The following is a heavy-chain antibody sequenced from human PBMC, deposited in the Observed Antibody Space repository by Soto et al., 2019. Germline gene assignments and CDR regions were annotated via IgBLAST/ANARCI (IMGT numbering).Heavy chain of an antibody. CDR2: MNPNSGNT. CDR1: GYTFTSCD. J-gene: IGHJ5*02. CDR3: ARERAAAGSNRFDP. D-gene: IGHD6-13*01. Sequence: QVQLVQSGVEVKKPGASVKVSCKASGYTFTSCDINWVRQATGQGLEWMGWMNPNSGNTGYAQKFQGRVTMTRNTSISTAYMELSSLRSEDTAVYYCARERAAAGSNRFDPWGQGTLVIVSS. V-gene: IGHV1-8*01.